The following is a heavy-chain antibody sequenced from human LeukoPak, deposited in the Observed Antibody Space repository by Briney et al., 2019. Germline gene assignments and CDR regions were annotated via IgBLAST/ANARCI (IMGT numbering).Heavy chain of an antibody. CDR1: GGTFSSYA. J-gene: IGHJ4*02. CDR2: IIPIVGTT. Sequence: GASVKLSCKASGGTFSSYAISWVRQAPGQGLEWVGGIIPIVGTTNYAHNLKGRVTITADESTSTAYMELSSLRSEDTAVYYCARASYYFYDRRGYTYWGQGTLVTVST. CDR3: ARASYYFYDRRGYTY. V-gene: IGHV1-69*01. D-gene: IGHD3-22*01.